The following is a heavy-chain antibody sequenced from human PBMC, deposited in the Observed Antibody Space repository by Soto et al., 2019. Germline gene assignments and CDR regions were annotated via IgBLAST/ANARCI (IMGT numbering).Heavy chain of an antibody. D-gene: IGHD5-18*01. Sequence: GVSLRLSCAASGITFSDYGMHWVRQAPGKGLEWVAGVWKDGSNRYYVDSVKGRFTISRDNSKNTLYLQMNSLRDEDTAVYYCAKVPRGSNFGYYNFWGQGTLVTVSS. J-gene: IGHJ4*02. CDR3: AKVPRGSNFGYYNF. CDR1: GITFSDYG. CDR2: VWKDGSNR. V-gene: IGHV3-30*02.